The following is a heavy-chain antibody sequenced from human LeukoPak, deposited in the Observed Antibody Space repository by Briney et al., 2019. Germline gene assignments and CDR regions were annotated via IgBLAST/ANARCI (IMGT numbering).Heavy chain of an antibody. CDR2: IIPILGIA. Sequence: GASVKVSCKASGGTFSSYAISWVRQAPGQGLEWMGRIIPILGIANYAQKFQGRVTITADKSTGTAYMELSSLRSEDTAVYYCARVSTVTTNNWFDPWGQGTLVTVSS. V-gene: IGHV1-69*04. D-gene: IGHD4-17*01. CDR3: ARVSTVTTNNWFDP. J-gene: IGHJ5*02. CDR1: GGTFSSYA.